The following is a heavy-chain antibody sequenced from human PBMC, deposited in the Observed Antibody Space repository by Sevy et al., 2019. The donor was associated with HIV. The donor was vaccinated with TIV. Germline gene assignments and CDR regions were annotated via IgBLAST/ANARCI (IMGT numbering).Heavy chain of an antibody. Sequence: GGSLRLSCAASGFSFSIYSMNWVRQAPGRGLEWASYMSNTGSTIHYADSVKRRFTISRDNAKNSLYLQMNSLRAEDTAVYYCASQRGGYERLYYFDYWGQGTLVTVSS. V-gene: IGHV3-48*01. D-gene: IGHD5-12*01. J-gene: IGHJ4*02. CDR1: GFSFSIYS. CDR2: MSNTGSTI. CDR3: ASQRGGYERLYYFDY.